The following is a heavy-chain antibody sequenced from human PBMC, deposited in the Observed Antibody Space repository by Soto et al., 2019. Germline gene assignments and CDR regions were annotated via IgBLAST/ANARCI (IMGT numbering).Heavy chain of an antibody. V-gene: IGHV4-34*01. CDR1: GGSFSGYY. CDR3: ARAWQALGSSSSWFDP. D-gene: IGHD6-6*01. Sequence: SETLSLTCAVYGGSFSGYYWSWIRQPPGRGLEWIGEINHSGSTNYNPSLKSRVTISVDTSKNQFSLKLSSVTAADTAVYYCARAWQALGSSSSWFDPWGQGNLVTVSS. J-gene: IGHJ5*02. CDR2: INHSGST.